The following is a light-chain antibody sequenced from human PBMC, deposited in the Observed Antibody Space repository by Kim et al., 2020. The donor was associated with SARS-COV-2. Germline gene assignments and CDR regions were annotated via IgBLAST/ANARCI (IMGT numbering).Light chain of an antibody. J-gene: IGLJ2*01. CDR3: QAWDSSSVV. CDR1: KLGDKY. CDR2: QDS. Sequence: VSPGQTASITCSGDKLGDKYACWYQQKPDQSPVLVIYQDSKRPSGIPERFSGSNSGNTATLTISGTQAMDEADYYCQAWDSSSVVFGGGTQLTVL. V-gene: IGLV3-1*01.